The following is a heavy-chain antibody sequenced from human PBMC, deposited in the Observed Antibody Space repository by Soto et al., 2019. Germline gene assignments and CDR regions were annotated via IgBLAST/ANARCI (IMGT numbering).Heavy chain of an antibody. J-gene: IGHJ4*02. Sequence: SETLSLTCTVSGVSMNNYFWTWIRQPPGRGLEWIAYIYNSGTTNYNPSLSSRVTVSADTSKNQFSLKLSSVTAADTAVFFCASARSQGITIFFDYWGQGTLVTVSS. CDR3: ASARSQGITIFFDY. CDR2: IYNSGTT. V-gene: IGHV4-59*01. CDR1: GVSMNNYF. D-gene: IGHD3-3*01.